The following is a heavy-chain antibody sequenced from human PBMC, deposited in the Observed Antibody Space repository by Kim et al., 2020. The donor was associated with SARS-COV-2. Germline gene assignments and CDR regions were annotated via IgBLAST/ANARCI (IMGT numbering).Heavy chain of an antibody. CDR2: VYHSGTT. V-gene: IGHV4-39*01. Sequence: SETLSLTCTVSGDSISNSFNYWGWIRQPPGKGLEWIGSVYHSGTTYDSPSLKSRVTVSVDTSKNQFSLKLTSVTAADTAVYYCARLPNDSSGYVDFWGQGILVTVSS. D-gene: IGHD3-22*01. CDR1: GDSISNSFNY. CDR3: ARLPNDSSGYVDF. J-gene: IGHJ4*02.